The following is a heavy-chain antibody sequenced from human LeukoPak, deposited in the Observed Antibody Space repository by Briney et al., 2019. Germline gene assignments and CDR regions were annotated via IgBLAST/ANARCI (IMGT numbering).Heavy chain of an antibody. CDR1: GITFSSYA. V-gene: IGHV3-30-3*01. CDR3: GRDLGGGGYDY. Sequence: PGRSLRLSCAASGITFSSYAMHWVRQAPGKGLEWVAVISYDGNNKYYVDSVKGRFTISRDNSKNTLYLQMNSLRPEDTAVYYLGRDLGGGGYDYWGQGTLVTVSS. J-gene: IGHJ4*02. D-gene: IGHD3-16*01. CDR2: ISYDGNNK.